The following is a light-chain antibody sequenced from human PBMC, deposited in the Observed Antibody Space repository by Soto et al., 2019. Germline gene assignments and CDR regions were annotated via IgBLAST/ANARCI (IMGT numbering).Light chain of an antibody. V-gene: IGLV2-14*01. J-gene: IGLJ2*01. CDR2: DVS. CDR1: SSDVGGYHY. Sequence: QSALTQHDSVSGSPGQSITISCTGTSSDVGGYHYVSWYQQHPGKAPKLMIYDVSNRPSGVSNRVSGSKSGNTASLTISGLQDEDEADYYCSSYTSSSTVVFVGGTKVTVL. CDR3: SSYTSSSTVV.